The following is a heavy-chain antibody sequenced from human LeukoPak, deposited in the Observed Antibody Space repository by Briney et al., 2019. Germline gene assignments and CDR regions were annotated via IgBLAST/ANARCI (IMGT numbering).Heavy chain of an antibody. Sequence: ASVKVSCKASGYTFTSYGIRWVRQAPGQGLEWMGWISAYNGNTNYAQKLQGRVTMTTDTSTSTAYMELRSLRSDDTAVYYCARGRRGYSYGKNAFDIWGQGTMVTVSS. J-gene: IGHJ3*02. CDR2: ISAYNGNT. D-gene: IGHD5-18*01. CDR3: ARGRRGYSYGKNAFDI. V-gene: IGHV1-18*01. CDR1: GYTFTSYG.